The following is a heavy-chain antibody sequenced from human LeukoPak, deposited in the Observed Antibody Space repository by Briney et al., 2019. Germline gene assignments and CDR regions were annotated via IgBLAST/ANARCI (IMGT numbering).Heavy chain of an antibody. J-gene: IGHJ3*02. CDR3: ARNYQGAFDI. V-gene: IGHV1-2*02. CDR2: INPHSGAT. Sequence: ASVKVSCKASAYSFTDYYMHWVRQAPGQGLEWMGWINPHSGATNYALKFQGRVTMTRDTSISTGYMEVSGLTSDDSAIYYCARNYQGAFDIWGQGTMVTVSS. CDR1: AYSFTDYY. D-gene: IGHD5-24*01.